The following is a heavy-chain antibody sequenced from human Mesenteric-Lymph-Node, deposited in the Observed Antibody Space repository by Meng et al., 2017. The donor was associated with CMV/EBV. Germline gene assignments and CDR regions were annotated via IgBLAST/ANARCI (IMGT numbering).Heavy chain of an antibody. CDR2: INPNNGGT. CDR1: GYTFTSYG. Sequence: ASVKVSCKASGYTFTSYGISWVRQAPGQGLEWMGWINPNNGGTDHAQKFQGRVTMTRDTSISTAYMELSRLRSDDTAMYYCARGWCSSTSCPIDYWGQGTLVTVSS. J-gene: IGHJ4*02. D-gene: IGHD2-2*01. V-gene: IGHV1-2*02. CDR3: ARGWCSSTSCPIDY.